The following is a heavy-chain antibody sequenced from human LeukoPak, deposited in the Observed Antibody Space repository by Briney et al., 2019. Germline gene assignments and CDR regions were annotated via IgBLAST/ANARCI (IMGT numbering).Heavy chain of an antibody. CDR1: GFSFSGYD. D-gene: IGHD3-10*01. V-gene: IGHV3-30*02. CDR2: IRYDGSNK. CDR3: AKVSYYGSGSYYNPFDY. J-gene: IGHJ4*02. Sequence: PGGSLGLSCAASGFSFSGYDIHWVRQAPGKGLEWVTFIRYDGSNKYYADSVKGRFTISRDNSKNTLYLQMNSLGAEDTAVYYCAKVSYYGSGSYYNPFDYWGQGTLVTVSS.